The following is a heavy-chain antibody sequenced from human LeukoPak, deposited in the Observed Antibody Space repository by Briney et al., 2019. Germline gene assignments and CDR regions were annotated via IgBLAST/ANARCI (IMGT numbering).Heavy chain of an antibody. CDR3: ARDYHYYAD. Sequence: AGGSLRLSCAASGFSVTSNYMSWVRQAPGKGLEWVSVTYSGGTTYYADSVKGRFTISRDTSKNTVYLQMNSLSAEDTAVYYCARDYHYYADWGQGTLVTVSS. CDR2: TYSGGTT. CDR1: GFSVTSNY. D-gene: IGHD3-16*01. V-gene: IGHV3-53*01. J-gene: IGHJ4*02.